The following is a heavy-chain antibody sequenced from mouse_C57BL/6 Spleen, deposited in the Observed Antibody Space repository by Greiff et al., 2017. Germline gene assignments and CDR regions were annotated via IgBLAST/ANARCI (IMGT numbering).Heavy chain of an antibody. V-gene: IGHV1-81*01. J-gene: IGHJ2*01. Sequence: QVQLQQSGAELARPGASVKLSCKASGYTFTSYGISWVKQRTGQGLEWIGAIYPRSGNTYYNEKFKGKATLTADKSSSTAYMELRSLTYEDSAVYFCARGLYGSSFYFDYWGQGTTLTVSS. D-gene: IGHD1-1*01. CDR2: IYPRSGNT. CDR3: ARGLYGSSFYFDY. CDR1: GYTFTSYG.